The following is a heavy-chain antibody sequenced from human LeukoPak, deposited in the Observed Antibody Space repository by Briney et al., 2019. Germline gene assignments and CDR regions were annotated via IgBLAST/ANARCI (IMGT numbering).Heavy chain of an antibody. V-gene: IGHV3-74*01. D-gene: IGHD3-10*01. CDR3: ARDVGGSGSY. J-gene: IGHJ4*02. CDR2: TDEHGSIT. CDR1: GYTFSRYW. Sequence: GGFLRLSCAASGYTFSRYWMHWVRQTPGKGLVWVSRTDEHGSITDYADSVRGRFTISRDNAKNTLYLQMNSLRAEDTAVYYCARDVGGSGSYWGQGALVTVSS.